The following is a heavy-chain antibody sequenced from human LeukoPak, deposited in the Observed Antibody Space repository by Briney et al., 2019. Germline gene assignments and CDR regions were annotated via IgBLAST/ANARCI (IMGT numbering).Heavy chain of an antibody. CDR2: IKDDGSVK. D-gene: IGHD3-10*01. CDR3: ARGYGSGSHYFDY. Sequence: GGSLRLPCTASGFSFSSFWMSWVRQAPGKGLEWVANIKDDGSVKNHVDSLKGRFSISRDNARNSLYLQISSLRAEDTAVYYCARGYGSGSHYFDYWGQGSLVTVSS. J-gene: IGHJ4*02. V-gene: IGHV3-7*03. CDR1: GFSFSSFW.